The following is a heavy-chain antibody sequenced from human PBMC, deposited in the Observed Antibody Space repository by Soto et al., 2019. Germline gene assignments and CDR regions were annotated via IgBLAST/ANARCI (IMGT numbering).Heavy chain of an antibody. Sequence: PSETLSLTXAVYGGSFSGYYWSWIRQPPGKGLEWIGEINHSGSTNYNPSLKSRVTISVDTSKNQFSLRLSSVTAADTAVYYCANVGATNWFDPWGQGTLVTVSS. CDR3: ANVGATNWFDP. CDR2: INHSGST. V-gene: IGHV4-34*01. CDR1: GGSFSGYY. J-gene: IGHJ5*02. D-gene: IGHD1-26*01.